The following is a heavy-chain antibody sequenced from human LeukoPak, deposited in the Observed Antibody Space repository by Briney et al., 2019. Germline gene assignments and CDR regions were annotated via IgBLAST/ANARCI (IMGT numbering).Heavy chain of an antibody. D-gene: IGHD5-18*01. V-gene: IGHV3-66*01. CDR2: IYSGGST. J-gene: IGHJ4*02. CDR1: GFTVSSNY. CDR3: ARGAYSYGYVRIQTGFDY. Sequence: GGSLRLSCAASGFTVSSNYMSWVRQAPGKGLEWVSVIYSGGSTYYADSVKGRFTISRDNSKNTLYLQMNSLRAEDTAVYYCARGAYSYGYVRIQTGFDYWGQGTLVTVSS.